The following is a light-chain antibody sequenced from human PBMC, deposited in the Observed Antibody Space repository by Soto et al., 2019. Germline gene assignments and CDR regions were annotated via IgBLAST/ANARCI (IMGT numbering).Light chain of an antibody. CDR1: NTDVGTYIL. CDR3: CAYAGGHNYV. J-gene: IGLJ1*01. Sequence: QSALTQPASVSGSPGQSITISCTGSNTDVGTYILVSWYQQHPGNAPQLMIYEVNKRPSGVADRFSGSKAGNTASLTVSGLQDEDEDDYYCCAYAGGHNYVFGNGTKLTVL. V-gene: IGLV2-23*02. CDR2: EVN.